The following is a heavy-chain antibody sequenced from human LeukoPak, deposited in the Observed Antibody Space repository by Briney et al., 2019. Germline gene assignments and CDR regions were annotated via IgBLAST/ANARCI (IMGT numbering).Heavy chain of an antibody. D-gene: IGHD1-1*01. J-gene: IGHJ4*02. Sequence: GGSLRLSCAASGFSVSSNYLTWVRQAPGKGLEWVSAIGGSTSGTYYADSVKGRFTISRDNSKNTLYLQMNSLRAEDTAVYYCARAPGWLQLGGYFDYWGQGTLVTVSS. CDR2: IGGSTSGT. V-gene: IGHV3-66*02. CDR1: GFSVSSNY. CDR3: ARAPGWLQLGGYFDY.